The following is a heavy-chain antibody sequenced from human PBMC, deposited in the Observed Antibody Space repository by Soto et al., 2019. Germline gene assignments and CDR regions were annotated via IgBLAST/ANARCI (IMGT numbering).Heavy chain of an antibody. Sequence: SVKVSFKASGGTFSSYAISWVRQAPGQGLEWMGGIIPIFGTANYAQKFQGRVTITADKSTSTAYMELSSLRSEDTAVYYCAVTSYCSGGSCYPYYYGMDVWGQGTTVTVSS. J-gene: IGHJ6*02. D-gene: IGHD2-15*01. V-gene: IGHV1-69*06. CDR2: IIPIFGTA. CDR3: AVTSYCSGGSCYPYYYGMDV. CDR1: GGTFSSYA.